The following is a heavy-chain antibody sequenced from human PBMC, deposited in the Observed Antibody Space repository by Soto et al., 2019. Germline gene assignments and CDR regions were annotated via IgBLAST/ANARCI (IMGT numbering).Heavy chain of an antibody. V-gene: IGHV3-30-3*01. CDR3: ARDLLVDTAMVMDYYYYGMDV. CDR2: ISYDGSNK. Sequence: QVQLVESGGGVVQPGRSLRLSCAASGFTFSSYAMHWVRQAPGKGLEWVAVISYDGSNKYYADSVKGRFTISRDNSKNTLYLQMNSLRAEDTAVYYCARDLLVDTAMVMDYYYYGMDVWGQGTTVTVSS. D-gene: IGHD5-18*01. J-gene: IGHJ6*02. CDR1: GFTFSSYA.